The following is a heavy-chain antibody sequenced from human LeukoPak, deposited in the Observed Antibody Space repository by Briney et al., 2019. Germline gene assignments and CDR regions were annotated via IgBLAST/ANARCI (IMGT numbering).Heavy chain of an antibody. V-gene: IGHV3-30-3*01. J-gene: IGHJ6*02. Sequence: GGSLRLSCVASGFIFNNYAINWVRQAPGKGLQWVAVTSYDGSEKLYADSVKGRFSISRGNSKNTLYLQMNSLRAEDTAIYYCARDRQVLTYFYYFGMDVWGQGTTVIVSS. CDR3: ARDRQVLTYFYYFGMDV. CDR2: TSYDGSEK. CDR1: GFIFNNYA.